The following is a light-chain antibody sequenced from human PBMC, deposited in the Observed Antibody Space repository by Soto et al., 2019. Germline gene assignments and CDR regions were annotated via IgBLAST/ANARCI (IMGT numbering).Light chain of an antibody. CDR3: QQSNSMPWT. CDR1: RTISTY. Sequence: DIQMAQSPSSLSAFVGDRVTITCRASRTISTYLNWYQKKPGRAPRLLIHSASSLQSGIPSRFTGIGSGTEFTLTISGLQPEDFATYYCQQSNSMPWTFGPGTEV. CDR2: SAS. V-gene: IGKV1-39*01. J-gene: IGKJ1*01.